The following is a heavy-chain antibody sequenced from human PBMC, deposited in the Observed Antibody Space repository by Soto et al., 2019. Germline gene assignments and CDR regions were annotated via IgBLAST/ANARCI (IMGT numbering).Heavy chain of an antibody. Sequence: ETLSLTCAVSGDSISSGNWWSWVRQTPGKGLEWVSVIYSTGSADFADSVKGRFTISRDNSKNTLYLQMSSLRAEDTAVYYCARVHSSSYYYFDYWGQGTLVTVSS. D-gene: IGHD6-13*01. CDR3: ARVHSSSYYYFDY. CDR2: IYSTGSA. V-gene: IGHV3-66*01. CDR1: GDSISSGNW. J-gene: IGHJ4*02.